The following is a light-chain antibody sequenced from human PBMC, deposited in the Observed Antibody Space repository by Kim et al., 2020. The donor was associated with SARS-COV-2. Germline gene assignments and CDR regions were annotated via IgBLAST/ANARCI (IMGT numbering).Light chain of an antibody. CDR2: NAS. CDR3: QQLNSYLVGWT. CDR1: QGISSA. J-gene: IGKJ1*01. V-gene: IGKV1-13*02. Sequence: AIQLTQSPSSLSASVGDRVTITCRASQGISSALAWYQQKPGKVPKLLIYNASNLESGVPSRFSGSGSGTGFTLTISSLQPEDFATYHCQQLNSYLVGWTFGQGTKVDIK.